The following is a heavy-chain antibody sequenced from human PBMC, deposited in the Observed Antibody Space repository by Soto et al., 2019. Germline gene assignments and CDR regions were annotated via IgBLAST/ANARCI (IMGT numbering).Heavy chain of an antibody. CDR1: GGTFSSYT. V-gene: IGHV1-69*02. J-gene: IGHJ5*02. CDR2: IIPILGIA. D-gene: IGHD6-13*01. CDR3: ASQSFGSWYELLLDH. Sequence: QVQLVQSGAEVKKPGSSVKVSCKASGGTFSSYTISWVRQAPGQGLEWMGRIIPILGIANYAQKFQGRVTITADKSTSTAYMELSSLRSEDTAVYYCASQSFGSWYELLLDHWGQGTLVTVSS.